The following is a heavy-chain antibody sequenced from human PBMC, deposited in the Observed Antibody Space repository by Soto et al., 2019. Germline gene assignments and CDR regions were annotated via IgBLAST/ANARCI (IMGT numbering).Heavy chain of an antibody. CDR1: GLSVSNNY. J-gene: IGHJ4*02. D-gene: IGHD3-10*01. CDR3: ARDYRLMVGGAGFDY. V-gene: IGHV3-66*01. CDR2: IYSGGTT. Sequence: GGSLRLSCAASGLSVSNNYMSWVRQAPGKGLEWVSVIYSGGTTFYADSVKGRFIISRDISKNMLYLQMNSLRAEDTAVYYCARDYRLMVGGAGFDYWGQGILVTVSS.